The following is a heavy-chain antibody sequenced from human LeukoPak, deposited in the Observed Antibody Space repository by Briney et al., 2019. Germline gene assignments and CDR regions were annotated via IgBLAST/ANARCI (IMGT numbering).Heavy chain of an antibody. V-gene: IGHV3-15*01. CDR2: IKSKTDGGTT. J-gene: IGHJ5*02. Sequence: GGSLRLSCAASGFTFSNAWMSWVRQAPGKGLEWVGRIKSKTDGGTTDYAAPVKGRFTISRDDSKNTLYLQMNSLKTEDTAVYYCTTDYYDSSGYYFPWGQGTLVTVSS. CDR1: GFTFSNAW. CDR3: TTDYYDSSGYYFP. D-gene: IGHD3-22*01.